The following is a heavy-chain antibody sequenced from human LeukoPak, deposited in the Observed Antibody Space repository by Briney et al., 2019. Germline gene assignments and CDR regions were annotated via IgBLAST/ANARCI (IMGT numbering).Heavy chain of an antibody. D-gene: IGHD3-16*02. V-gene: IGHV4-59*08. Sequence: PSETLSLTCTVSGGSISSYYWSWIRQPPGKGLEWIGYIYYSGSTDYNPSLKSRVTISVDTSKNQFSLKLSSVTAADTAVYYCARTPYVWGSYRREYFDYWGQGTLVTVSS. J-gene: IGHJ4*02. CDR1: GGSISSYY. CDR3: ARTPYVWGSYRREYFDY. CDR2: IYYSGST.